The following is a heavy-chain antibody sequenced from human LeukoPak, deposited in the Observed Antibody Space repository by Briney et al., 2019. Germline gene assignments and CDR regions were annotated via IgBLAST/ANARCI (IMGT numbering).Heavy chain of an antibody. Sequence: SETLSLTCAVYGGSFSGYYWSWIRQPPGKGLEWIGSIYYSGSTYYNPSLKSRVTISVDTSKNQFSLKLSSVTAADTAVYYCARLGNGAKDYWGQGTLVTVSS. CDR3: ARLGNGAKDY. CDR1: GGSFSGYY. V-gene: IGHV4-34*01. CDR2: IYYSGST. D-gene: IGHD1-1*01. J-gene: IGHJ4*02.